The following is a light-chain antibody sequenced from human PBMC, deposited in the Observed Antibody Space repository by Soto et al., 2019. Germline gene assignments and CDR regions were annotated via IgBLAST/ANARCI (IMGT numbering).Light chain of an antibody. Sequence: DIVMTQSPDSLAVSLGERATINCKSSQSVLYRSNNKNYLAWYQHKPGQPPKLLIYWASTRESGVPDRFSGSGSGTAFTLTISILQAEDVAVYYRQHYYKTPWTFVQGTQVEIK. CDR3: QHYYKTPWT. CDR2: WAS. V-gene: IGKV4-1*01. J-gene: IGKJ1*01. CDR1: QSVLYRSNNKNY.